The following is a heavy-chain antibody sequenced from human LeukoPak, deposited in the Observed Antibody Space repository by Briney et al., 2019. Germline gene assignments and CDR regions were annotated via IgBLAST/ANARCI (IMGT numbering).Heavy chain of an antibody. D-gene: IGHD3-10*01. Sequence: SETLSLTCTVSGGFISSYYWSWIRQPPGKGLEWIGYIYYSGSTNYNPSLKSRVTISVDTSKNQFSLKLSSVTAADTAVYYCARPGYYGSGSFAFDIWGQGTMVTVSS. J-gene: IGHJ3*02. V-gene: IGHV4-59*08. CDR1: GGFISSYY. CDR2: IYYSGST. CDR3: ARPGYYGSGSFAFDI.